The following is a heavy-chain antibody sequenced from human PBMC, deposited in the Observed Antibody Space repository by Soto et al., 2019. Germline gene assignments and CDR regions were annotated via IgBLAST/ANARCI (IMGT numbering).Heavy chain of an antibody. V-gene: IGHV4-39*01. CDR1: GGSISSSSYY. CDR3: ARGPLSSSWYNYYYYYGMDV. Sequence: SETLSLTCTVSGGSISSSSYYWGWIRQPPGKGLEWIGSIYYSGSTYYNPSLKSRVAISVDTSKNQFSLKLSSVTAADTAVYYCARGPLSSSWYNYYYYYGMDVWGQGTTVTVSS. D-gene: IGHD6-13*01. J-gene: IGHJ6*02. CDR2: IYYSGST.